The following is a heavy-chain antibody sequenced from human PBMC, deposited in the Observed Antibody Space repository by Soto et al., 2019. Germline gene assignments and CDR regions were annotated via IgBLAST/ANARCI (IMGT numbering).Heavy chain of an antibody. CDR3: ARESIAAADY. Sequence: QVQLVESGGGVVQPGRSLRLSCAASGFTFSSYAMHWVRQAPGKGLEWVAVISYDGSNKYYADSVKGRFTISRDNSKNTLYLQMNSLRAEDTAVYYCARESIAAADYWGQGTLVTVSS. D-gene: IGHD6-13*01. CDR1: GFTFSSYA. V-gene: IGHV3-30-3*01. J-gene: IGHJ4*02. CDR2: ISYDGSNK.